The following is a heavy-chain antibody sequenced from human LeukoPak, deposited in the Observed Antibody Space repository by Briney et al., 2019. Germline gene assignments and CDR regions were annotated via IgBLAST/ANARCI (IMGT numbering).Heavy chain of an antibody. CDR3: DNVSRDQLNCFDP. D-gene: IGHD2-2*01. V-gene: IGHV3-30*02. CDR1: GFTFSSYG. Sequence: GGSLRLSCAASGFTFSSYGMNWVRQAPGKGLEWVAIIRYDGSNKYYADSVRGRFTISRDNSKNTLYLQMNSLRAEDTDVYYCDNVSRDQLNCFDPWGQGTLVTVSS. J-gene: IGHJ5*02. CDR2: IRYDGSNK.